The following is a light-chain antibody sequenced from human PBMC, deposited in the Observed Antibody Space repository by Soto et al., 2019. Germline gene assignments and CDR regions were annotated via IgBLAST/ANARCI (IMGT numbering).Light chain of an antibody. CDR1: QSVSSN. Sequence: EIVMTQSPATLSVSPGERATLSCRASQSVSSNLAWYQQKPGQAPRLLIYGASTRATGIPARFSGSRSGREFTLTISSLQSEDFGVYYCQQYNNWPPYTFGHGTKLEIK. CDR3: QQYNNWPPYT. CDR2: GAS. V-gene: IGKV3-15*01. J-gene: IGKJ2*01.